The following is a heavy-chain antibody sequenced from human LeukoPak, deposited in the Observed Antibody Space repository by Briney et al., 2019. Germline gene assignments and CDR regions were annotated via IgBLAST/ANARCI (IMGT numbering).Heavy chain of an antibody. J-gene: IGHJ5*02. CDR3: ARGNYGDYAT. CDR1: GGSISSGSYY. D-gene: IGHD4-17*01. CDR2: IYTSGST. V-gene: IGHV4-61*02. Sequence: SQTLSLTCTVSGGSISSGSYYWSWIRQPAGKGLEWIGRIYTSGSTNYNPSLKSRVTISADTSKNQFSLKLSSVTAADTAVYYCARGNYGDYATWGQGTLVTVSS.